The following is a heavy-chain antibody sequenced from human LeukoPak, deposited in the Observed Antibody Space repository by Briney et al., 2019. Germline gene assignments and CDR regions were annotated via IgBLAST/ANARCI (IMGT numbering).Heavy chain of an antibody. J-gene: IGHJ3*02. CDR1: GGSISSYY. Sequence: SETLSLTCTVSGGSISSYYWCWIRQPPGKGLEWIGYIYYSGSTNYNPSLKSRVTISVDTSKNQFSLKLSSVTAADTAVYYCARGRRYSSSWYRGPEHRDAFDIWGQGTMVTVSS. CDR3: ARGRRYSSSWYRGPEHRDAFDI. V-gene: IGHV4-59*01. D-gene: IGHD6-13*01. CDR2: IYYSGST.